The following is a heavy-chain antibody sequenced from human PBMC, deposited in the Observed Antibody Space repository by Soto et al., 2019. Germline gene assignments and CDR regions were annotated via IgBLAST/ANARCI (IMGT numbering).Heavy chain of an antibody. CDR3: AIRGYTYGYYFSY. CDR1: GFTFTTYW. Sequence: GESLKISCKGSGFTFTTYWIAWVRQVPGKGLEWMGIIFPVDSATTYSPSFQGQVTISADKSITTAYLQWSSLKASDTAMYYCAIRGYTYGYYFSYWGQGTLVTVSS. V-gene: IGHV5-51*01. J-gene: IGHJ4*02. D-gene: IGHD5-18*01. CDR2: IFPVDSAT.